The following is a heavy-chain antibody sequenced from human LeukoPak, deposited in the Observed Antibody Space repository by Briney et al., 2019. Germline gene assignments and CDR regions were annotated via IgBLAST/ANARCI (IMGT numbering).Heavy chain of an antibody. J-gene: IGHJ4*02. CDR1: GFTFSSYW. V-gene: IGHV3-74*01. Sequence: GGSLRLSCAASGFTFSSYWMHWVRQAPGKGLVWVSRINTDGSTTNYADSVKGRFTISRDNAKNTLYLQMNSLRAEDTAVYYCAKDTLLPGDSSGWYYFDYWGQGPLVTVSS. CDR3: AKDTLLPGDSSGWYYFDY. CDR2: INTDGSTT. D-gene: IGHD6-19*01.